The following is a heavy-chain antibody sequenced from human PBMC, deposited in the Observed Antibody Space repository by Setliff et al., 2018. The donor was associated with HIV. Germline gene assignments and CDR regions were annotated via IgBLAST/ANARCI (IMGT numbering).Heavy chain of an antibody. V-gene: IGHV2-70*04. Sequence: SGPTLVNPTQPLTLTCTFSGFSLSTSGMRVSWIRQPPGKALEWPARIDWDDDKFYSTSLKTRLTISKDTSKNQVVLTMTNMDPVDTATYYCARGNWGFGAFDIWGQGTMVTVSS. CDR2: IDWDDDK. D-gene: IGHD7-27*01. J-gene: IGHJ3*02. CDR1: GFSLSTSGMR. CDR3: ARGNWGFGAFDI.